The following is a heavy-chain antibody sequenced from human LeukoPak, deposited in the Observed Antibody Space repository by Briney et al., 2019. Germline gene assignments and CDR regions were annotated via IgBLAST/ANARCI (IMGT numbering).Heavy chain of an antibody. J-gene: IGHJ4*02. V-gene: IGHV3-9*01. Sequence: GGSLRLSCAASGFTFDDYAMHWVRQAPGKGVEWVSGISWNSGSIGYADSVKGRFTISRDNAKNSLYLQMNSLRAEDTALYYCAKGVRYFDRLLRGWGQGTLVTVSS. CDR1: GFTFDDYA. D-gene: IGHD3-9*01. CDR3: AKGVRYFDRLLRG. CDR2: ISWNSGSI.